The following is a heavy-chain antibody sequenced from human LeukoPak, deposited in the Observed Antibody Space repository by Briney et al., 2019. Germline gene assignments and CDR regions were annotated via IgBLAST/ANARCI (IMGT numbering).Heavy chain of an antibody. Sequence: SQTLSLTCTVSGDSISSGHYYWSWVRQHPGKGLEWIGYISNSGTTYYMPSLKSRLTISRDTSKNQFSLNLRSVTAADTAVYYCSRASEGEPPNYWGQGTLVTVSS. CDR2: ISNSGTT. D-gene: IGHD2-21*01. J-gene: IGHJ4*02. V-gene: IGHV4-31*03. CDR3: SRASEGEPPNY. CDR1: GDSISSGHYY.